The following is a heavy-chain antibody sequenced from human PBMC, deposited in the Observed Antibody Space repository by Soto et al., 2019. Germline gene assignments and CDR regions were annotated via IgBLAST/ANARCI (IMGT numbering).Heavy chain of an antibody. J-gene: IGHJ3*01. Sequence: EVQLVESGGGLVRPGGSLRLSCAASGFTFSYYWMRWVRQAPGKGLVWVSRIHSDGGSTTYADFVKGRFIISRDNARKTVDLQMKSVRVEDTAVYYCARGDRGAFDLWGQGTVVTVSS. D-gene: IGHD1-26*01. CDR2: IHSDGGST. V-gene: IGHV3-74*01. CDR1: GFTFSYYW. CDR3: ARGDRGAFDL.